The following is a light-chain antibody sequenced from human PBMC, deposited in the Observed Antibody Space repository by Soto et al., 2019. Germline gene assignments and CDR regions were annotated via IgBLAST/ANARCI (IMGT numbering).Light chain of an antibody. Sequence: EIVLTQSPGTLSLSPGERATLSCRASQSVTSGYLAWYQRKPGQAPSLLIYGASRRATGIPERFSGSGSGTDFTLTISRLEPEDFAEYFCQQYGSSFFTFGGGTTVEIK. CDR2: GAS. J-gene: IGKJ4*01. V-gene: IGKV3-20*01. CDR3: QQYGSSFFT. CDR1: QSVTSGY.